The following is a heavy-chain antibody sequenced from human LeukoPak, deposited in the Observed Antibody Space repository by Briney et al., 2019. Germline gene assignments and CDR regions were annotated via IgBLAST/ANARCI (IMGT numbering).Heavy chain of an antibody. CDR2: ISGSGGST. V-gene: IGHV3-23*01. CDR3: AKGLVELLWFGELSWFDP. J-gene: IGHJ5*02. CDR1: GLTFSSYA. Sequence: GGSLRLSCAASGLTFSSYAMSWVRQAPGKGLGWVSAISGSGGSTYYADSVKGRFTISRDNSKNTLYLQMNSLRAEDTAVYYCAKGLVELLWFGELSWFDPWGQGTLVTVSS. D-gene: IGHD3-10*01.